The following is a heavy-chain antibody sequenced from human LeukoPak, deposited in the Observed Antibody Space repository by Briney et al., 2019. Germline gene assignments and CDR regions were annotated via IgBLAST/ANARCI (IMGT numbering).Heavy chain of an antibody. CDR1: GFSFSSYG. Sequence: GGSLRLSCAASGFSFSSYGMHWVRQAPGKGLEWVAFIRYDGSNKHYADSVKGRFTMSRDNSKNTLYLQMNSLRAEDTAVYYCARGSLYTSGTYFPRFDYWGQGTLVTVSS. J-gene: IGHJ4*02. V-gene: IGHV3-30*02. CDR2: IRYDGSNK. D-gene: IGHD3-10*01. CDR3: ARGSLYTSGTYFPRFDY.